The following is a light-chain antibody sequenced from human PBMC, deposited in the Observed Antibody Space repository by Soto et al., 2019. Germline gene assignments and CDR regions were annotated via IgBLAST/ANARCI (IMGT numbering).Light chain of an antibody. Sequence: QSALTQPPSASGSPGQSVTISCTGTSSDVGAYKYVSWYQQYPGKAPKHMIYEVSKRPSGVPARFSGSKSGNTASLTVSGLQSEDEADYYCTSYVGSDTWVFGGGTKLTVL. J-gene: IGLJ3*02. V-gene: IGLV2-8*01. CDR1: SSDVGAYKY. CDR2: EVS. CDR3: TSYVGSDTWV.